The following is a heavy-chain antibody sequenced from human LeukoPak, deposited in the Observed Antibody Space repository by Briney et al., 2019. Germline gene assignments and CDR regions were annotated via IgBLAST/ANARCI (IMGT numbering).Heavy chain of an antibody. J-gene: IGHJ5*02. Sequence: SVKVSCKASGGTFSSYAISWVRQAPGQGLEWMGGIIPIFGTANYAQKFQGRVTITADKSTSTAYMELSSLRSEDTAVYYCARVRYYYDSSGYYSGWFDPWGQGTLVTVSS. CDR2: IIPIFGTA. CDR1: GGTFSSYA. CDR3: ARVRYYYDSSGYYSGWFDP. V-gene: IGHV1-69*06. D-gene: IGHD3-22*01.